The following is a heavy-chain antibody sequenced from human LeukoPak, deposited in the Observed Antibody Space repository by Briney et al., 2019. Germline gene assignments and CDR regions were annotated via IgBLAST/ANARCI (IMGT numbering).Heavy chain of an antibody. CDR3: AGPSPSSSWYDRAFDI. V-gene: IGHV1-69*13. J-gene: IGHJ3*02. D-gene: IGHD6-13*01. CDR1: GGTFSSYA. Sequence: SVKVSCKASGGTFSSYATSWVRQAPGQGLEWMGGIIPIFGTANYAQKFQGRVTITADESTSTAYMELSSLRSEDTAVYYCAGPSPSSSWYDRAFDIWGQGTMVTVSS. CDR2: IIPIFGTA.